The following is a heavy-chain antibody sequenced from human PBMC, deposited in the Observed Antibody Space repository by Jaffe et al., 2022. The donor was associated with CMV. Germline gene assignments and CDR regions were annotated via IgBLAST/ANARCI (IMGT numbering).Heavy chain of an antibody. Sequence: QVQLVQSGAEVKKPGASVKVSCKASGYTFTGYYMHWVRQAPGQGLEWMGWINPNSGGTNYAQKFQGRVTMTRDTSISTAYMELSRLRSDDTAVYYCARERVIAVAGRGAFDIWGQGTMVTVSS. V-gene: IGHV1-2*02. D-gene: IGHD6-19*01. CDR1: GYTFTGYY. CDR2: INPNSGGT. J-gene: IGHJ3*02. CDR3: ARERVIAVAGRGAFDI.